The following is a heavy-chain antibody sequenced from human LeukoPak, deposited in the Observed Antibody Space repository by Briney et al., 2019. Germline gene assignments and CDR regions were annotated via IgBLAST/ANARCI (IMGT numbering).Heavy chain of an antibody. J-gene: IGHJ4*02. CDR3: ARTVYGSGSDFDY. CDR1: GFTFSSYE. CDR2: ISSSGSTI. D-gene: IGHD3-10*01. V-gene: IGHV3-48*03. Sequence: GSLRLSCAASGFTFSSYEMNWVRQAPGKGLEWVSYISSSGSTIYYADSVKGRFTISRDNAQNSLYLQMNSLRAEDTAVYYCARTVYGSGSDFDYWGQGTLVTVSS.